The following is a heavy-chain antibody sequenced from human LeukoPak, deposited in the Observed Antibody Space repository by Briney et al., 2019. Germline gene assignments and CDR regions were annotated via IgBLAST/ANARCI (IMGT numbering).Heavy chain of an antibody. CDR3: ARESLGYCSGSTCYYFYMDF. CDR1: GFSFSSYS. Sequence: GGSLRLSCAASGFSFSSYSMNWVRQAPGKGLEWLSYISGSSNTTYYADSVKGRFTISRDNAMNSQYLQMNSLRAEDTAVYYCARESLGYCSGSTCYYFYMDFWGKGTTVTVSS. D-gene: IGHD2-15*01. CDR2: ISGSSNTT. V-gene: IGHV3-48*04. J-gene: IGHJ6*03.